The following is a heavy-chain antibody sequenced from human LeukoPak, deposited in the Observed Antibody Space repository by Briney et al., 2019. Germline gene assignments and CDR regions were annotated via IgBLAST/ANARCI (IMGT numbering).Heavy chain of an antibody. CDR2: IYYSGST. Sequence: SETLSLTCTVSGGSISSYYWSWIRQPPGKGLEWIGYIYYSGSTYYNPSLKSRVTISVDRSKNQFSLKLSSVTAADTAVYYCARSSLGYAQGRFDPWGQGTLVTVSS. V-gene: IGHV4-59*12. CDR3: ARSSLGYAQGRFDP. J-gene: IGHJ5*02. D-gene: IGHD2-2*01. CDR1: GGSISSYY.